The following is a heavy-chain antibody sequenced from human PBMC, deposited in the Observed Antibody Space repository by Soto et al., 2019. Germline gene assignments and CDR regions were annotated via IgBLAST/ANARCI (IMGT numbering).Heavy chain of an antibody. CDR2: INPNSGGT. Sequence: ASVKVSCKASGYTFTGYYMHWVRQAPGQGLEWMGWINPNSGGTNYAQKLQGRVTMTTDTSTSTAYMELRSLRSDDTAVYYCARAAGYSSGSLAYWGQGTLVTVSS. D-gene: IGHD6-19*01. J-gene: IGHJ4*02. V-gene: IGHV1-2*02. CDR1: GYTFTGYY. CDR3: ARAAGYSSGSLAY.